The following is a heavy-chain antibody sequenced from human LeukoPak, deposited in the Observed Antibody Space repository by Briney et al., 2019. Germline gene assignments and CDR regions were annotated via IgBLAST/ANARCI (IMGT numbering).Heavy chain of an antibody. V-gene: IGHV3-7*01. CDR2: IKQDGSVK. CDR1: GFTFTNYW. J-gene: IGHJ4*02. Sequence: GGSLRLSCAASGFTFTNYWMSWVRQAPGKGLEWVANIKQDGSVKYYVDSVKGRFTISRDNAKNSVYLQMNSLRAEDTSVYYCARIGYSSSSFDYWGQGTLVTVSS. D-gene: IGHD6-13*01. CDR3: ARIGYSSSSFDY.